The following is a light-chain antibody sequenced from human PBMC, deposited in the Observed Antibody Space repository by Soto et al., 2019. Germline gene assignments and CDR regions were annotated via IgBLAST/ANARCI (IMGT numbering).Light chain of an antibody. Sequence: QLVLTQPPSVSGAPGQRVTISCTGSSSNIGAGSDVHWYQQLPGTAPKLLIFGNINRPSGVPDRFSGSKSGTSASLAITGLQAEDEADYYCQSYDRSLSGYVVFGGGTKLTVL. CDR2: GNI. CDR3: QSYDRSLSGYVV. J-gene: IGLJ2*01. V-gene: IGLV1-40*01. CDR1: SSNIGAGSD.